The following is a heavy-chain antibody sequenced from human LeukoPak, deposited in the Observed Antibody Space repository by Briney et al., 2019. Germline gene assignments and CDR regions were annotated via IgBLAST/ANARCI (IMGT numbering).Heavy chain of an antibody. D-gene: IGHD6-13*01. CDR1: GFTFTYYA. CDR3: AKERSSSWSFDY. CDR2: ISGSGGST. J-gene: IGHJ4*02. V-gene: IGHV3-23*01. Sequence: PGGSLRLSCAASGFTFTYYAMSWVRQAPGKGLEWVSAISGSGGSTYYADSVKGRFTISRDNSKNTLYLQMNSLRAEDTAVYYCAKERSSSWSFDYWGQGTLVTVSS.